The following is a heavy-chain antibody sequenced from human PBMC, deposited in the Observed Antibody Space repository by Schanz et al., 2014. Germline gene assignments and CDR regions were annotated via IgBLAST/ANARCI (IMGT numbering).Heavy chain of an antibody. D-gene: IGHD6-19*01. V-gene: IGHV3-30*03. J-gene: IGHJ6*03. CDR1: GITLSGYG. Sequence: QVQLVESGGGVVQPGRSLRLSCAASGITLSGYGLHWVRQAPGKGLEWVGFISFDGRNTGYAHSVKGRFTISRDNPKKTLYLQMNSLRAADKAVYYCARGHQLLGRYYMDVWGKGTTVTVSS. CDR3: ARGHQLLGRYYMDV. CDR2: ISFDGRNT.